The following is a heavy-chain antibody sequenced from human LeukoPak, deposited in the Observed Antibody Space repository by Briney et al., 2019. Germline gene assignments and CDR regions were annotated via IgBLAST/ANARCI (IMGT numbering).Heavy chain of an antibody. CDR1: GGTFSSYA. Sequence: ASVKVSCKASGGTFSSYAISWVRQAPGQGLEWMGRIIPILGIANYAQKFQGRVTMTRDTSTSTVYMELSSLRSEDTAVYYCARAQAHVWSYQPLPLYWGQGTLVTVSS. V-gene: IGHV1-69*04. J-gene: IGHJ4*02. CDR2: IIPILGIA. CDR3: ARAQAHVWSYQPLPLY. D-gene: IGHD2-2*01.